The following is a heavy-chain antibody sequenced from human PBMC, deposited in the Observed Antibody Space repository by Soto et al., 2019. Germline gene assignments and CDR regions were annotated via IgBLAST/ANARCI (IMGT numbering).Heavy chain of an antibody. CDR3: AKYLVQLLMVLGDSYGMDV. Sequence: QVQLVESGGGVVQPGRSLRLSCAASGFTFSSYGMHWVRQATGKGLEWVSVISDDGSNKYYVDSVKGRFTISRDNSKNTLYLQMNSLRADDTAVYYCAKYLVQLLMVLGDSYGMDVWGQGTTVTVSS. CDR1: GFTFSSYG. V-gene: IGHV3-30*18. D-gene: IGHD2-2*01. CDR2: ISDDGSNK. J-gene: IGHJ6*02.